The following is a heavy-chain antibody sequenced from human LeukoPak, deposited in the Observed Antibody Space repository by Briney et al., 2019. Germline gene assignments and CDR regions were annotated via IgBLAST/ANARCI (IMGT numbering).Heavy chain of an antibody. V-gene: IGHV4-38-2*02. J-gene: IGHJ4*02. CDR3: ARAPGGGYSYGYDY. D-gene: IGHD5-18*01. CDR1: GYSISSGYY. CDR2: IYHSGST. Sequence: KPSETLSLTXTVSGYSISSGYYWGWIRQPPGKGLEWIRSIYHSGSTYYNPSLKSRVTISVDTSKNQFSLKLSSVTATDTAVYYCARAPGGGYSYGYDYWGQGTLVTVSS.